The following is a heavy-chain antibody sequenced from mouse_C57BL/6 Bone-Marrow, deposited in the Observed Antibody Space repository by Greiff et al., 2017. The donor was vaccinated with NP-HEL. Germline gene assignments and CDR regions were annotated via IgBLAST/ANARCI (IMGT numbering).Heavy chain of an antibody. Sequence: EVHLLESGGGLVKPGGSLKLSCAASGFTFSSYAMSWVRQTPEKRLEWVATISDGGSYTYYPDNVKGRFTISRDNAKNNLYLQMSHLKSEDTAMYYCARGDYGSSYGFAYWGQGTLVTVSA. J-gene: IGHJ3*01. CDR3: ARGDYGSSYGFAY. D-gene: IGHD1-1*01. CDR2: ISDGGSYT. CDR1: GFTFSSYA. V-gene: IGHV5-4*01.